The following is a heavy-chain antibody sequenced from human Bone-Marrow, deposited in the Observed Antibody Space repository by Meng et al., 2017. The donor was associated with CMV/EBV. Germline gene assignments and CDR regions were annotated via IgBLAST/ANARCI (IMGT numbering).Heavy chain of an antibody. V-gene: IGHV3-74*01. CDR3: ARATIYYDSSGYYYLDAVDI. Sequence: GESLKISCAASGFTFSSYWMHWVRQAPGKGLVWVSRINSDGSSTSYADSVKGRFTISRDNAKNTLYLQMNSLRAEDTAVYYCARATIYYDSSGYYYLDAVDIWGQGTMVTVSS. CDR2: INSDGSST. J-gene: IGHJ3*02. CDR1: GFTFSSYW. D-gene: IGHD3-22*01.